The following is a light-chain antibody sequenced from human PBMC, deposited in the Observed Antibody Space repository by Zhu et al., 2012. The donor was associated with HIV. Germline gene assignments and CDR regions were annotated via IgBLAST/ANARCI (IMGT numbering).Light chain of an antibody. CDR2: DTS. Sequence: EILMTQSPATLSVSLGERATLSCRASQSIASNLAWYQQKPGQAPRLLIFDTSTRAAGIPARFSGSGSGTDFTLTISSLEPEDFALYYCQQRRNWPLTFGGGTRVEI. CDR3: QQRRNWPLT. J-gene: IGKJ4*01. V-gene: IGKV3-11*01. CDR1: QSIASN.